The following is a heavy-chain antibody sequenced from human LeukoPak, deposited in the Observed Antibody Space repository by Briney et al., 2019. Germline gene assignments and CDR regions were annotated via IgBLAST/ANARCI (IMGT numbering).Heavy chain of an antibody. CDR2: IWYDGSDE. Sequence: PGRSLRHSCAASGFTFSSYGMHWVRQAPGKGLEWVAVIWYDGSDEYYADSVKGRFTISRDNSKNTLYLQMNSLSADDTAVYYCARDRGSSWEFDYWGQGTLVTVSS. CDR3: ARDRGSSWEFDY. V-gene: IGHV3-33*01. D-gene: IGHD6-13*01. CDR1: GFTFSSYG. J-gene: IGHJ4*02.